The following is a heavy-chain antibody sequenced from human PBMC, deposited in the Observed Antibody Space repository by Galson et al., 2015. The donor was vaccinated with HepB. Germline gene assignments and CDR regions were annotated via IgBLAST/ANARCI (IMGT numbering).Heavy chain of an antibody. CDR3: AKEGPAFDI. Sequence: SLRLSCAVSGFIFSTYGVSWVRQAPGKGLLWVSTIDHTGSKTFYADSVKGRFTISRDNSKNTLYLQMNSLRAEDTAVYYCAKEGPAFDIWGQGTMVTVSS. CDR1: GFIFSTYG. V-gene: IGHV3-23*01. CDR2: IDHTGSKT. J-gene: IGHJ3*02.